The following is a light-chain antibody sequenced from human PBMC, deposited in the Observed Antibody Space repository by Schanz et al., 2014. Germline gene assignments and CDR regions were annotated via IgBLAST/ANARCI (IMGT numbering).Light chain of an antibody. CDR1: SSNIGSNP. J-gene: IGLJ2*01. CDR3: QSYDSSLSGFVV. Sequence: QSVLTQPPSASGTPGRGVTISCSGTSSNIGSNPINWYQQLPGTAPKLLIYRSINRPSGVPDRFSGSKSGTSASLAISGLQAEDEADYYCQSYDSSLSGFVVFGGGTKVTVL. V-gene: IGLV1-44*01. CDR2: RSI.